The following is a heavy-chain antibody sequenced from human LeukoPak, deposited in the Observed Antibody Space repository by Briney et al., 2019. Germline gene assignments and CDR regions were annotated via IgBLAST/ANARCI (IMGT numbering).Heavy chain of an antibody. CDR3: ARDGVGAFDY. CDR2: INPNNGGT. D-gene: IGHD1-26*01. CDR1: GYTFTGYY. V-gene: IGHV1-2*02. Sequence: ASVKVSCKASGYTFTGYYMHWVRQAPGQGLEWMGWINPNNGGTNYAQKFQGRVTMTRDTSISTAYMELSRLGSDDTAVYYCARDGVGAFDYWGQGSLVTASS. J-gene: IGHJ4*02.